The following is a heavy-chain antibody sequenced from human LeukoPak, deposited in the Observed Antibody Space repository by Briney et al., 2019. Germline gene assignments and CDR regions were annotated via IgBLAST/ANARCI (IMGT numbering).Heavy chain of an antibody. V-gene: IGHV4-28*01. D-gene: IGHD3-22*01. CDR3: ARNRRGGDYDSSGYYDY. CDR1: GYSISSSNW. CDR2: IYYSGST. J-gene: IGHJ4*02. Sequence: SETLSLTCAVSGYSISSSNWWGWIRQPPGKGLEWIGYIYYSGSTYYNPSLKSRVTMSVDTSKNQFSLKLSSVTAVDTAVYYCARNRRGGDYDSSGYYDYWGQGTLVTVSS.